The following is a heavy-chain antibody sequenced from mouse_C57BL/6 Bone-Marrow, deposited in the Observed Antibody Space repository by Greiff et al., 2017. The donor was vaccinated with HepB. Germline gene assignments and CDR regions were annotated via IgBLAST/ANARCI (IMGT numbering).Heavy chain of an antibody. J-gene: IGHJ4*01. CDR2: ISSGGDYI. CDR1: GFTFSSYA. CDR3: TRDKDYDYFFYAMDY. V-gene: IGHV5-9-1*02. Sequence: EVQVVESGEGLVKPGGSLKLSCVASGFTFSSYAMSWVRQTPEKRLEWVAYISSGGDYIYYADTVKGRFTISRDNARNTLYLQMSSLKSEDTAMYYCTRDKDYDYFFYAMDYWGQGTSVTVSS. D-gene: IGHD2-4*01.